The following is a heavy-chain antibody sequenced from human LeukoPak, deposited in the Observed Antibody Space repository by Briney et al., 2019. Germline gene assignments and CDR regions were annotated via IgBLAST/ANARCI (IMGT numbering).Heavy chain of an antibody. V-gene: IGHV3-30*03. CDR3: ARDATADYYYYCMDV. Sequence: GGSLRLSCAASGFTFSDYNMNWVRQAPGKGLEWVALMSYDGSNKYYADSVKGRFTISRDKSKNTLYLQMNSLRAEDTAVYYCARDATADYYYYCMDVWGKGTTVTISS. D-gene: IGHD1-1*01. CDR2: MSYDGSNK. CDR1: GFTFSDYN. J-gene: IGHJ6*03.